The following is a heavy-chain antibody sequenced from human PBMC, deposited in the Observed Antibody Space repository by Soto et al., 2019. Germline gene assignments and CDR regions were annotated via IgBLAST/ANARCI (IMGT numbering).Heavy chain of an antibody. CDR3: ARDPGTGWDY. Sequence: ASVKVSCKASGFSFSDYFMHWVRQAPGQGLEWMGIINPSGDSRNYAQKFQGRVTITRDTSASTAYMELSSLRSEDTAVYYCARDPGTGWDYWGQGTLVTVS. D-gene: IGHD3-10*01. CDR1: GFSFSDYF. CDR2: INPSGDSR. V-gene: IGHV1-46*01. J-gene: IGHJ4*02.